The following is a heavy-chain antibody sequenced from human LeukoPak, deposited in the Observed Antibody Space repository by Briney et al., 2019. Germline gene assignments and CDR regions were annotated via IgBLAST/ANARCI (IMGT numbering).Heavy chain of an antibody. CDR3: ARGATVRTPPLDY. V-gene: IGHV3-21*01. D-gene: IGHD4-23*01. CDR1: GFTFSSYS. CDR2: IGSSSSYI. Sequence: GGSLRLSCAASGFTFSSYSMNWVRQAPGKGLEWVSSIGSSSSYIYYADSVKGRFSVSRDNAKNSLYLQKNSLRAEDTAVYYCARGATVRTPPLDYWGQGTLVTVSS. J-gene: IGHJ4*02.